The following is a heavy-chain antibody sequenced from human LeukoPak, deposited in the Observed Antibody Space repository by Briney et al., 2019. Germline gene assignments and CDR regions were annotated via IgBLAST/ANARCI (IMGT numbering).Heavy chain of an antibody. V-gene: IGHV3-9*01. CDR2: ISWNSGSI. CDR3: ARAAMVRGVILRTVDY. D-gene: IGHD3-10*01. Sequence: GGSLRLSCAASGFTFDDYAMRWVRQAPGKGLEWVSGISWNSGSIGYADSVKGRFTISRDNAKNSLYLQMNSLRAEDTAVYYCARAAMVRGVILRTVDYWGQGTLVTVSS. CDR1: GFTFDDYA. J-gene: IGHJ4*02.